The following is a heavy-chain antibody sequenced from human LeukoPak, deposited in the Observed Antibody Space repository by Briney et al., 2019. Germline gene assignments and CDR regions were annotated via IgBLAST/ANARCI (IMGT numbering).Heavy chain of an antibody. Sequence: PSETLSLTCTVSGGSISSGGYYWSWIRQHPGKGLEWIGYIYYSGSTYYNPSLKSRVTISVDTSKNQFSLKLSSATAADTAVYYCARGYRGFGEYLNWFDPWGQGTLVTVSS. V-gene: IGHV4-31*03. D-gene: IGHD3-10*01. CDR1: GGSISSGGYY. J-gene: IGHJ5*02. CDR2: IYYSGST. CDR3: ARGYRGFGEYLNWFDP.